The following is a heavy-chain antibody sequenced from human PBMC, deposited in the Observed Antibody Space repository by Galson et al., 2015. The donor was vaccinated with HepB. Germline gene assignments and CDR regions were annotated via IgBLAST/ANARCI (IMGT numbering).Heavy chain of an antibody. CDR1: DFTFTTYT. V-gene: IGHV3-21*01. Sequence: SLRLSCAASDFTFTTYTMNWVRQAPGKGLEWVSSISGNSDYIYYADSVKGRFTISRDNAKNSLYLQMNSLRAEDTAVYYCASESWGSFEFWGQGTLVTVSS. D-gene: IGHD7-27*01. CDR3: ASESWGSFEF. CDR2: ISGNSDYI. J-gene: IGHJ4*02.